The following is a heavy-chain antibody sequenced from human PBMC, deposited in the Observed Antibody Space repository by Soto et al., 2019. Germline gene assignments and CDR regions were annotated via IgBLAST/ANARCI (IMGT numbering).Heavy chain of an antibody. D-gene: IGHD3-10*01. J-gene: IGHJ6*02. CDR2: INHSGST. CDR3: ARPHTVLWFGESAGMDV. V-gene: IGHV4-34*01. CDR1: GGSFSGYY. Sequence: QVQLQQWGAGLLKPSETLSLTCAVYGGSFSGYYWSWIRQPPGKGLEWIGEINHSGSTNYNPSLKSRVTISVDTSKNQFSLKLSSVTAADTAVYYCARPHTVLWFGESAGMDVWGQGTTVTVSS.